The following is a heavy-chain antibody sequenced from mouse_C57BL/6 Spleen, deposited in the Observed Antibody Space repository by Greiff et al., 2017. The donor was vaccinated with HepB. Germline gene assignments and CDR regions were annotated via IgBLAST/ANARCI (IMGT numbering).Heavy chain of an antibody. V-gene: IGHV10-3*01. D-gene: IGHD1-1*01. Sequence: EAGGGLVQPKGSLKLSCAASGFTFNTYAMHWVRQAPGKGLEWVARIRSKSSNYATYYADSVKDRFTISRDDSQSMLYLQMNNLKTEDTAMYYCVSDYYGSSSYWYFDVWGTGTTVTVSS. CDR2: IRSKSSNYAT. CDR3: VSDYYGSSSYWYFDV. CDR1: GFTFNTYA. J-gene: IGHJ1*03.